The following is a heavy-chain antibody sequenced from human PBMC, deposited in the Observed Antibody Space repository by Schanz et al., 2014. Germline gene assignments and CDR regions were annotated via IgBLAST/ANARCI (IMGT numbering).Heavy chain of an antibody. CDR3: ARANCRRKINCDY. J-gene: IGHJ4*02. CDR2: ISASGGST. Sequence: DVQLLESGGGLVQPGGSLRLSCAASGFTFSSYAMSWVRQAPGKGLEWVSTISASGGSTYYADSVKGRFTISRDNSKNTLYLQMNSLRAEDTAVYYCARANCRRKINCDYGGRGTLVTVSS. V-gene: IGHV3-23*01. D-gene: IGHD2-21*01. CDR1: GFTFSSYA.